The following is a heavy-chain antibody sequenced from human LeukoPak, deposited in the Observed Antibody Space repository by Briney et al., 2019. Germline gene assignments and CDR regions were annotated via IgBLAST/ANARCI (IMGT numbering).Heavy chain of an antibody. CDR2: IIPILGIA. CDR1: GGTFSSYA. CDR3: ARDWGIQLWSDSYYFDY. D-gene: IGHD5-18*01. Sequence: ASVKVSCKASGGTFSSYAISWVRQALGQGLEWMGRIIPILGIANYAQKFQGRVTITADKSTSTAYMELSSLRSEDTAVYYCARDWGIQLWSDSYYFDYWGQGTLVTVSS. V-gene: IGHV1-69*04. J-gene: IGHJ4*02.